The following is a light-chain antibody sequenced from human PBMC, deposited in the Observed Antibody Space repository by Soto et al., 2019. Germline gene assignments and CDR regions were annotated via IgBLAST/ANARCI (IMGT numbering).Light chain of an antibody. J-gene: IGLJ2*01. CDR2: GDS. CDR3: QSYDSSLSAVV. CDR1: SSNIGAGYD. Sequence: QSVLTQPPSVSGAPGQRVTISCTGTSSNIGAGYDVHWYQQLPGTAPKLLIYGDSNRPSRVPDRFSGSKSGTAASLPITGRQAEEDAGYYCQSYDSSLSAVVFGGGTKLTVL. V-gene: IGLV1-40*01.